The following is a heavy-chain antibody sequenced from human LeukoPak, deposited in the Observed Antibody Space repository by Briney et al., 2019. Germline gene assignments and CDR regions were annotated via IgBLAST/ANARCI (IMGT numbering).Heavy chain of an antibody. CDR2: ISYDGSNK. CDR3: ARTTTPHYYGSGSYALGY. V-gene: IGHV3-30-3*01. Sequence: PGRSLRLSCAASGFTFSTYAMHWVRQGPGKWLEWVAVISYDGSNKYYADSVKGRFTISRDNSKNTLYLQMSSLSAEDTAVYYCARTTTPHYYGSGSYALGYWGQGTLVTVSS. D-gene: IGHD3-10*01. CDR1: GFTFSTYA. J-gene: IGHJ4*02.